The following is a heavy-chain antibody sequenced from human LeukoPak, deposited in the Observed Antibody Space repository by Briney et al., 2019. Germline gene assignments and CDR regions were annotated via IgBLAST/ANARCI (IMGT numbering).Heavy chain of an antibody. CDR3: ARDRLSMKIGGEDAFDI. Sequence: GSLGLSCPAPGFTFDGYGMSWIRQAPGKGLEWVSSIIWNGVSTGYADSLKGRFTISRDNGKNSLYLQMNSLRAEDTALYYCARDRLSMKIGGEDAFDIWGQGTLVTVSS. CDR1: GFTFDGYG. D-gene: IGHD3-16*01. CDR2: IIWNGVST. V-gene: IGHV3-20*04. J-gene: IGHJ3*02.